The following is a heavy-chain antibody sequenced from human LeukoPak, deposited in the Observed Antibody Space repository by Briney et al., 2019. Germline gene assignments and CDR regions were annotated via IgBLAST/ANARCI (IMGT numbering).Heavy chain of an antibody. V-gene: IGHV4-59*08. D-gene: IGHD6-19*01. J-gene: IGHJ4*02. CDR3: ARQGKQWLSGYFFGFDY. CDR1: GGSISSYY. CDR2: IYYSGST. Sequence: SETLSLTCTVSGGSISSYYWSWIRQPPGKGLEWIGYIYYSGSTNYNPSLKSRVTISVDTSKNQFSLKLSSVTAADTAVYYCARQGKQWLSGYFFGFDYWGQGTLVTVSS.